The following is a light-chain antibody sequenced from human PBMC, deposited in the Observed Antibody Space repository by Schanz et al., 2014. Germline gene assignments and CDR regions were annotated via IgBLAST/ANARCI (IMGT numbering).Light chain of an antibody. CDR1: QGIRNE. J-gene: IGKJ4*01. V-gene: IGKV1-16*02. CDR3: QQYNSYPLT. CDR2: AAS. Sequence: DIQMTQSPSTLSASVGDRVTLTCRASQGIRNELAWFQQKPGKAPKSLIYAASTLRTGVPSKFSGSGSGTYFTFTISSLQPEDGATYYCQQYNSYPLTFGGGTKVEIK.